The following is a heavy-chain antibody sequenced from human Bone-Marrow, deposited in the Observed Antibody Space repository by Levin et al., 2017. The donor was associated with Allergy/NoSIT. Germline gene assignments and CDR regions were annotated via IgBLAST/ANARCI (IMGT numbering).Heavy chain of an antibody. V-gene: IGHV4-59*01. Sequence: SQTLSLTCTLSGGSFSSYYWSWIRQSPGRGLEWIAYISHSGSTNYNPSLKSRASISIHTSKKQSSLRLSSVTAADTAVYFCARTPGYFDSWGLGTLVTVSS. D-gene: IGHD6-13*01. J-gene: IGHJ4*02. CDR3: ARTPGYFDS. CDR2: ISHSGST. CDR1: GGSFSSYY.